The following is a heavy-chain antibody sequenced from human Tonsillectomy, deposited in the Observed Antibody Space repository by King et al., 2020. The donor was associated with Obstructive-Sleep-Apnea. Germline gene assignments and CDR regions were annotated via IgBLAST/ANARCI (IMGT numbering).Heavy chain of an antibody. J-gene: IGHJ4*02. D-gene: IGHD2-21*02. V-gene: IGHV4-39*07. CDR2: IFYTGST. CDR1: GGSISSSSYY. CDR3: VRGGGVTATHLYDY. Sequence: PLQESGPGLVKPSETLSLTCTVSGGSISSSSYYWGWIRQPPGKGLEWIGSIFYTGSTYYNPSLKSRVTISVDTSKNQFSLKLSSVTAADTAVYYCVRGGGVTATHLYDYWGQGALVTVSS.